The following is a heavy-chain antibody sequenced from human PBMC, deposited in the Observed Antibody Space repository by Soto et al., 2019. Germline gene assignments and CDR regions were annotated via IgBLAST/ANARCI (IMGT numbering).Heavy chain of an antibody. CDR3: ARQTPITVFGVVIILFDP. D-gene: IGHD3-3*01. V-gene: IGHV4-39*01. CDR1: GGSISSSSYY. CDR2: IYYSGST. J-gene: IGHJ5*02. Sequence: SETLSLTCTVSGGSISSSSYYWGWIRQPPGKGLEWIGSIYYSGSTYYNPSLKSRVTISVDTSKNQFSLKLSSVTAADTAVYYCARQTPITVFGVVIILFDPWGQGTLVTVSS.